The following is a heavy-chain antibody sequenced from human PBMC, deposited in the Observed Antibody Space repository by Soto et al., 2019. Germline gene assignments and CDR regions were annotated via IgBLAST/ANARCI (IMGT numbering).Heavy chain of an antibody. Sequence: EVQLVESGGGLVQPGGSLRLSCAASGFTFSSYWMHWVRQAPGKGLVWVSRINTDGSTTTYADSMKGRFTISRDNAKNTLHLQMDSLRAEDTAVYYCARVPTGRYGVWNYWGQGTLVTVSS. J-gene: IGHJ4*02. CDR3: ARVPTGRYGVWNY. V-gene: IGHV3-74*01. CDR2: INTDGSTT. D-gene: IGHD4-17*01. CDR1: GFTFSSYW.